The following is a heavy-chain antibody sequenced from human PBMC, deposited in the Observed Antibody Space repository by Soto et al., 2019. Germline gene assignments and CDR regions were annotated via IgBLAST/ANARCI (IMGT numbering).Heavy chain of an antibody. J-gene: IGHJ6*02. CDR2: ISGSGGST. CDR1: GFTFSSYA. Sequence: GGSLRLSCAASGFTFSSYAMSWVRQAPGKGLEWVSAISGSGGSTYYADSVKGRFTISRDNSKNTLYLQMNSLRAEDTAVYYCARGITLVRGVPGGGYCYYGIDVWGQGTKVTVYS. V-gene: IGHV3-23*01. D-gene: IGHD3-10*01. CDR3: ARGITLVRGVPGGGYCYYGIDV.